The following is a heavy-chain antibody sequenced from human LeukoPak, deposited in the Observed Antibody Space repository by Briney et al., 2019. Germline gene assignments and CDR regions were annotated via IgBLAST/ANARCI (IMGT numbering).Heavy chain of an antibody. CDR2: ISSSGGSI. J-gene: IGHJ4*02. CDR3: VRGRYSANDYGGDY. V-gene: IGHV3-48*03. CDR1: GFTFSSYE. D-gene: IGHD5-12*01. Sequence: GGSLRLSCAASGFTFSSYEMNWVRQAPGKGLEWIPYISSSGGSIHYADSVKGRFTISRDNAKNALLLQMNSLRAEDTAVYYCVRGRYSANDYGGDYWGQGTLVTVSS.